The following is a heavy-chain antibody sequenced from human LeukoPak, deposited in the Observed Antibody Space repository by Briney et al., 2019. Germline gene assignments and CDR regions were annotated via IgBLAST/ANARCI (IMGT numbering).Heavy chain of an antibody. D-gene: IGHD3-10*01. J-gene: IGHJ4*02. CDR2: FDPEDGET. CDR1: GYTLTELS. Sequence: GASVKVSCKASGYTLTELSIHWVRQAPGKGLELMGGFDPEDGETIYAQKFQGRVTMTTDTSTSTAYMELRSLRSDDTAVYYCARAGGSMVRGVPNDYWGQGTLVTVSS. CDR3: ARAGGSMVRGVPNDY. V-gene: IGHV1-24*01.